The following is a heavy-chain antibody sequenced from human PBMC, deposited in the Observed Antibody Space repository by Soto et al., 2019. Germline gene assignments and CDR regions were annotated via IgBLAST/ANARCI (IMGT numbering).Heavy chain of an antibody. D-gene: IGHD3-10*01. CDR2: ISAYNGNT. Sequence: QVQLVQSGAEVKKPGASVKVSCKASGYTFTTYGINWVRQAPGQGLERMGWISAYNGNTNYAQKLQGRVTMTTDTSTSTAYMELRSLRSDDTAVYYCARGSQDYYGSGTYYGFGHWGQGPLVTVSS. J-gene: IGHJ5*02. CDR3: ARGSQDYYGSGTYYGFGH. CDR1: GYTFTTYG. V-gene: IGHV1-18*01.